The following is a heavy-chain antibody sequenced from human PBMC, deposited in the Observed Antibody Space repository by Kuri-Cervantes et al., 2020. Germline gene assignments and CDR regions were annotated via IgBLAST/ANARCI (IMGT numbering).Heavy chain of an antibody. D-gene: IGHD2-2*01. Sequence: GESLKISCAASGFTFSSHAMHWVRQAPGKGLEWVAVISYDGSNQYYADSVKGRFTISRDNAKNSLYLQMNSLRDEDTAVYYCARAVHQLLIDYWGQGTLVTVSS. J-gene: IGHJ4*02. V-gene: IGHV3-30-3*01. CDR3: ARAVHQLLIDY. CDR2: ISYDGSNQ. CDR1: GFTFSSHA.